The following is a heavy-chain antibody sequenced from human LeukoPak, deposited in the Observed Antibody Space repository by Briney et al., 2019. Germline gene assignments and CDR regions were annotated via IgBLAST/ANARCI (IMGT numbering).Heavy chain of an antibody. CDR1: GFTFSNYR. Sequence: GGSLRLSCAASGFTFSNYRMNWVRQAPGKGLEWVANIKQDGSEKYYVDSVKGRFTISRDNAKNSLYLQMNSLRAEDTAVYYCAREVTPYYWGQGTLVTVSS. J-gene: IGHJ4*02. CDR2: IKQDGSEK. D-gene: IGHD4-23*01. V-gene: IGHV3-7*01. CDR3: AREVTPYY.